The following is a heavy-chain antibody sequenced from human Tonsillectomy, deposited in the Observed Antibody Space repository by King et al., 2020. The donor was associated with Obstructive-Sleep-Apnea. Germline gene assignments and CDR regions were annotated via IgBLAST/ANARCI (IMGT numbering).Heavy chain of an antibody. CDR3: AKDLTDKYFQH. V-gene: IGHV3-23*04. CDR1: GFSFSNYA. Sequence: VQLVESGGGLVQPGGSLRLSCAASGFSFSNYAMNWVRQAPGKGLEWVSAISGSGGSTYYADSVKGRFTISRDNSKNTLYLQMNSLRAEDTAVYFCAKDLTDKYFQHWGQGTLVTVSS. J-gene: IGHJ1*01. CDR2: ISGSGGST.